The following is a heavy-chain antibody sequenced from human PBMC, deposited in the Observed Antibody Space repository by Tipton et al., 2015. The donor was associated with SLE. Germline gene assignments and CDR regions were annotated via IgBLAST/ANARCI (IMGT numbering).Heavy chain of an antibody. CDR1: GGSISSGSYY. D-gene: IGHD4-17*01. CDR2: IYTSGST. J-gene: IGHJ6*02. CDR3: ARDRTVTTPCMDV. V-gene: IGHV4-61*09. Sequence: TLSLTCAVSGGSISSGSYYWSWIRQPAGKGLEWIGYIYTSGSTYYNPSLKSRVTISVDTSKNQFSLKLSSVTAADTAVYYCARDRTVTTPCMDVWGQGTTVTVSS.